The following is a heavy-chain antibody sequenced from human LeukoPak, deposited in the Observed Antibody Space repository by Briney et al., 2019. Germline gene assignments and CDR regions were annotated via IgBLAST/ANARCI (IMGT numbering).Heavy chain of an antibody. J-gene: IGHJ4*02. CDR2: IYASGST. V-gene: IGHV4-61*02. D-gene: IGHD2-15*01. CDR1: GGSISSGSYY. Sequence: SETLSLTCTVSGGSISSGSYYWTWIRQPAGKGLEWIGRIYASGSTNYNPSLKSRVTISVDTSKNQFSLKLSSVTAADTAVYYCARGRLAGTLYYWGQGTLVTVSS. CDR3: ARGRLAGTLYY.